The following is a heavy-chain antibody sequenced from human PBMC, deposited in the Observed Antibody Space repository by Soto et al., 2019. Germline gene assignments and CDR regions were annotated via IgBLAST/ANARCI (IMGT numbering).Heavy chain of an antibody. D-gene: IGHD3-10*01. CDR3: AKIMIQGVLVDALDV. Sequence: DVQLLESGGGVVQPGGSLRLSCAASGFVFRNLTMNWVRQAPGKGLEFVAITSFNGGVIFDSDSVRGRFTIYRDNAKNILYLDMTNLSPEDSGVYYCAKIMIQGVLVDALDVWGRGTTVTVS. J-gene: IGHJ6*02. CDR2: TSFNGGVI. V-gene: IGHV3-23*01. CDR1: GFVFRNLT.